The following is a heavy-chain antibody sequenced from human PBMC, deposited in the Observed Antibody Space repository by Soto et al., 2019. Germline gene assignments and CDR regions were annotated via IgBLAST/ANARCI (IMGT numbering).Heavy chain of an antibody. CDR3: ARHGSN. V-gene: IGHV4-39*01. J-gene: IGHJ4*02. CDR1: GVSISNSSYY. CDR2: IYYSGIT. Sequence: SETLSLTCTVSGVSISNSSYYWGWIRRPPGKGLEWIGTIYYSGITYYNPSLKSRVTIPVDTSKNQFSLKLTSVTAADTAVYYCARHGSNWGQGTLVTV.